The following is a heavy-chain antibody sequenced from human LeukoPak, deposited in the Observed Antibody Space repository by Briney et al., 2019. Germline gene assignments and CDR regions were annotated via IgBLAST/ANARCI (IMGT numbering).Heavy chain of an antibody. Sequence: ASVKVSCKASGYTFTSYDINWVRQATGQGLERMGWMNPNSDNTGYARKFQGRVTITRNTSISTAYMELSSLRPEDTAVYYCARVYDSSGHYPIDYWGQGTLVTVSS. D-gene: IGHD3-22*01. CDR1: GYTFTSYD. J-gene: IGHJ4*02. CDR3: ARVYDSSGHYPIDY. V-gene: IGHV1-8*01. CDR2: MNPNSDNT.